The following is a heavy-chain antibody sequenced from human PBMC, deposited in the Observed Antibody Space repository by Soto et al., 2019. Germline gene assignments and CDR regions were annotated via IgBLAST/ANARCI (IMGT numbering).Heavy chain of an antibody. J-gene: IGHJ4*02. CDR2: INHSGST. CDR3: ARGRRMVRRVLDY. D-gene: IGHD3-10*01. CDR1: GGSFSGYY. Sequence: SETLSLTCAVYGGSFSGYYWSWIRQPPGKGLEWIGEINHSGSTNYNPSLKSRVTISVDTSKNQFSLKLSSVTAADTAVYYCARGRRMVRRVLDYWGQGTXVTVSS. V-gene: IGHV4-34*01.